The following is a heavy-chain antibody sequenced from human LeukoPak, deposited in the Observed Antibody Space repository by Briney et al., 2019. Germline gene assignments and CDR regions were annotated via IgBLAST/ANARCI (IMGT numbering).Heavy chain of an antibody. CDR1: GYTFTSYD. Sequence: ASVKVSCKASGYTFTSYDINWVRQATGRGLEWMGWMNPNSGNTGYAQKFQGRVTMTRNTSISTAYMELSSLRSEDTAVYYCARGVRGIVGATSPGYWGQGTLVTVSS. J-gene: IGHJ4*02. CDR2: MNPNSGNT. CDR3: ARGVRGIVGATSPGY. D-gene: IGHD1-26*01. V-gene: IGHV1-8*01.